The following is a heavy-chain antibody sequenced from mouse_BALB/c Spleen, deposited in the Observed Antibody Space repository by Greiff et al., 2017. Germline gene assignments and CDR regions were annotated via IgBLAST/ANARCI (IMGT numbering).Heavy chain of an antibody. J-gene: IGHJ2*01. D-gene: IGHD1-1*01. CDR3: ARDAVADY. V-gene: IGHV5-6-3*01. Sequence: EVKLVESGGGLVQPGESLKLSCESNEYEFPSHDMSWVRQTPDKRLELVATINSNGGSTYYPDSVKGRFTISRDNAKNTLYLQMSSLKSEDTAMYYCARDAVADYWGQGTTLTVSS. CDR1: EYEFPSHD. CDR2: INSNGGST.